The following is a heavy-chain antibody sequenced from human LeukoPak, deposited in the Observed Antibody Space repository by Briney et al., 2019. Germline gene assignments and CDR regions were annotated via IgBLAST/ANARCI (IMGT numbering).Heavy chain of an antibody. CDR1: GYTFTGYY. D-gene: IGHD3-10*01. J-gene: IGHJ4*02. V-gene: IGHV1-2*02. CDR2: INPNSGGT. Sequence: ASVKVSCKASGYTFTGYYMHWVRQAPGQGLEWMGWINPNSGGTNYAQKSQGRVTMTRDTSISTAYMELSRLRSDDTAVYYCARDLARVRSYGSGSYYNHDYWGQGTLVTVSS. CDR3: ARDLARVRSYGSGSYYNHDY.